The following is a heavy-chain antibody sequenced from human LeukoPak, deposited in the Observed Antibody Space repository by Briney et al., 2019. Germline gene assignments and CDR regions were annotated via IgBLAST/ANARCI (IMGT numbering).Heavy chain of an antibody. CDR1: GYTFTGYY. CDR2: INPNSGGT. V-gene: IGHV1-2*06. Sequence: ASVKVSCKASGYTFTGYYVHWVRQAPGQGLEWMGRINPNSGGTNYAQKFQGRVTMTRDTSISTAYMELSRLRSDDTAVYYCARGGYSSSWYYFDYWGQGTLVTVSS. J-gene: IGHJ4*02. CDR3: ARGGYSSSWYYFDY. D-gene: IGHD6-13*01.